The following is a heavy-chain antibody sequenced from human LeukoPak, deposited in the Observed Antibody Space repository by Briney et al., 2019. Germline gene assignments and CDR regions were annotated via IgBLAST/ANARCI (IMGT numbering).Heavy chain of an antibody. D-gene: IGHD4-17*01. J-gene: IGHJ4*02. Sequence: GGSLRLSCAASGFTFSSYGMHWVRQAPGKGLEWVAFIRYDGSNKYYADSVKGRFTISRDNSKNTLYLQMNSLRAEDTAVYYCANFEMTTVTKEDYWGQGTLVTVSS. CDR2: IRYDGSNK. V-gene: IGHV3-30*02. CDR1: GFTFSSYG. CDR3: ANFEMTTVTKEDY.